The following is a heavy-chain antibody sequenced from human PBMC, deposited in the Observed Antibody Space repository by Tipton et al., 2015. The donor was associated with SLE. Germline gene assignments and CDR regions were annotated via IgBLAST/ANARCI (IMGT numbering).Heavy chain of an antibody. CDR2: IYTSGST. J-gene: IGHJ4*02. CDR3: ASWRFRDYTSYYFDY. CDR1: GGSISSYY. D-gene: IGHD3-10*01. V-gene: IGHV4-4*07. Sequence: TLSLTCTVSGGSISSYYWSWIRQPAGKGLEWIGHIYTSGSTNYNPSLQSRVTISVDTSKNQFSLKLSSVTAADTAVYYCASWRFRDYTSYYFDYWGQGTLVTVSS.